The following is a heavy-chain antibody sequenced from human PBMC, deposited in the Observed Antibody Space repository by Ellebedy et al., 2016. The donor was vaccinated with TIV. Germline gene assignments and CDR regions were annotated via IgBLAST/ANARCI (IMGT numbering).Heavy chain of an antibody. J-gene: IGHJ6*02. CDR1: GFTFSRHW. D-gene: IGHD3-3*01. CDR2: INSDGITT. CDR3: ARESGYYGMDV. Sequence: GGSLRLXCAASGFTFSRHWMHWVRQAPGKGLMWVSHINSDGITTAYADSVKGRFTISRDNAKNTLYVQMKSLSAEDTAVYYCARESGYYGMDVWGQGTTVTVSS. V-gene: IGHV3-74*01.